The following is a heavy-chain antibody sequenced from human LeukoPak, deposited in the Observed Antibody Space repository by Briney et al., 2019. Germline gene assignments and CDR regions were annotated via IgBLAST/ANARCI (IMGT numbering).Heavy chain of an antibody. D-gene: IGHD2-15*01. J-gene: IGHJ4*02. V-gene: IGHV3-23*01. CDR2: ISGGGDRT. Sequence: GGSLRLSCAASGFTFTNYAMSWVGQAPGKGLEWVSTISGGGDRTYYADAVKGRFTISGDNSKNTLDLQINSLRAEDTAVYYCAKDYCSGGPCYLDHWGQGTLVTVSS. CDR3: AKDYCSGGPCYLDH. CDR1: GFTFTNYA.